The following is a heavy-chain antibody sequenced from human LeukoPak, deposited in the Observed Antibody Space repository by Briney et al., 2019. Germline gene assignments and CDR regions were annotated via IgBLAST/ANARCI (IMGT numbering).Heavy chain of an antibody. CDR2: ISWNSGSI. CDR1: GFTFDDYA. Sequence: GRSLRLSCAASGFTFDDYAMHWVRHAPGKGLEWVSGISWNSGSIGYADSVKGRFTISRDNAKNSLYLQMNSLRAEDTALYYCAKDLGIVVVTAAFDIWGQGTMVTVSS. D-gene: IGHD2-21*02. V-gene: IGHV3-9*01. CDR3: AKDLGIVVVTAAFDI. J-gene: IGHJ3*02.